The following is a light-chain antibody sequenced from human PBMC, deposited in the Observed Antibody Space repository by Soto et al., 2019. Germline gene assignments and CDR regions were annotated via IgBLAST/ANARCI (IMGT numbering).Light chain of an antibody. V-gene: IGKV3-20*01. Sequence: EIVLTQSPGTLSLSPGEGATLSCRASQSLNNTSLAWYQQKPGQAPRLLIYGASSRATGVPDRFGGGVSGTDFTLTISRLEHDDFAVYYCQQYGSSPRTFGQGTKVETK. CDR2: GAS. J-gene: IGKJ1*01. CDR1: QSLNNTS. CDR3: QQYGSSPRT.